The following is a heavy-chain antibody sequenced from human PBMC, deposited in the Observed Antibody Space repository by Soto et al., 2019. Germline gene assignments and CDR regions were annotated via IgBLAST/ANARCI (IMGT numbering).Heavy chain of an antibody. D-gene: IGHD7-27*01. J-gene: IGHJ3*02. CDR1: GFTVSSNY. Sequence: HPGGSLRLSCAASGFTVSSNYMSWVRQTPGKGLEWVSVIYRGDGTNYADSVKGRFTISRDNSKNTLYLQLNSLRAEDTAVYYCARDRLGIGDDAFDIWGQGTMVTVSS. CDR3: ARDRLGIGDDAFDI. CDR2: IYRGDGT. V-gene: IGHV3-66*01.